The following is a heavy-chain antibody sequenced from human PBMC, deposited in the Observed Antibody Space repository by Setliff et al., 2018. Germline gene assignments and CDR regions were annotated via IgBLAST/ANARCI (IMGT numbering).Heavy chain of an antibody. Sequence: PGESLKISCAASGFVFGTYGMHWVRQAPGKGLDWVASVRFDGSYKVYADSVKGRFTISRDNSENTLFLQMTSLRPEDTGIYYCAKVKKPLIRGSGFDYWGRRTLVTVSS. J-gene: IGHJ4*02. D-gene: IGHD2-8*01. CDR2: VRFDGSYK. CDR1: GFVFGTYG. CDR3: AKVKKPLIRGSGFDY. V-gene: IGHV3-30*02.